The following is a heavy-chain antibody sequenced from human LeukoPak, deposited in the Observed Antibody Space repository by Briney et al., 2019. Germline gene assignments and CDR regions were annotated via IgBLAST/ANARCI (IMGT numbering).Heavy chain of an antibody. CDR2: ISGCGGNT. D-gene: IGHD4-11*01. CDR1: GFTHNRLD. Sequence: GGSVTLSCSASGFTHNRLDVIWLPHAPGEGLVCVSGISGCGGNTYYADPEKGRYTGSRDNSKNTLYPQMNGLSRDDRAVFYCAKASSNSAKEKWFDPWGQGTLVTVSS. J-gene: IGHJ5*02. V-gene: IGHV3-23*01. CDR3: AKASSNSAKEKWFDP.